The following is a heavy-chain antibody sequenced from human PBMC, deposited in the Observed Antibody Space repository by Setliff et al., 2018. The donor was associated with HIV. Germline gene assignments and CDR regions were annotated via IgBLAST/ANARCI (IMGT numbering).Heavy chain of an antibody. D-gene: IGHD6-19*01. J-gene: IGHJ4*02. Sequence: QPGGSLRLSCAISGFSVGDNYMTWVRQTPKMGLEWVSLIYAAGATYYADSVEGRFTISRDTSTNTLYLQMHSLRADDTAVYYCAKGSGFHDYWGQGTRVTVSS. V-gene: IGHV3-53*01. CDR3: AKGSGFHDY. CDR2: IYAAGAT. CDR1: GFSVGDNY.